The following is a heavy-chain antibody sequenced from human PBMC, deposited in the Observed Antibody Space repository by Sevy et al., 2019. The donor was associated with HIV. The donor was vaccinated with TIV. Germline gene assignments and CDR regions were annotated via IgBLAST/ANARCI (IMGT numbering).Heavy chain of an antibody. CDR3: ARERKMYDSSGYYFNFDY. J-gene: IGHJ4*02. V-gene: IGHV3-48*02. Sequence: GGSLRLSCAASGFTFSSYSMNWVRQAPGKGLEWVAYISRISSTIYYADSVKGRFTISSDNAKNSHDLQMNSLRDEDTAVYYCARERKMYDSSGYYFNFDYWGQGTLVTVSS. D-gene: IGHD3-22*01. CDR2: ISRISSTI. CDR1: GFTFSSYS.